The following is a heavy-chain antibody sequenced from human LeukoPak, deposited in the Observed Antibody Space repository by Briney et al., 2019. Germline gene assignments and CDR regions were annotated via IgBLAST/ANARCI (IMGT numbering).Heavy chain of an antibody. CDR3: ARGGARIYDFWSGYHDDFDY. V-gene: IGHV4-34*01. Sequence: SQTLSLTCAVDGGSFSGYYWSWIRQPPGKWLEWIGEINHSGSTNYNPSFKSRFPISVGTSKNQFSLKLSSVTAANTAVYYCARGGARIYDFWSGYHDDFDYWGQGTLVTVSS. CDR1: GGSFSGYY. D-gene: IGHD3-3*01. J-gene: IGHJ4*02. CDR2: INHSGST.